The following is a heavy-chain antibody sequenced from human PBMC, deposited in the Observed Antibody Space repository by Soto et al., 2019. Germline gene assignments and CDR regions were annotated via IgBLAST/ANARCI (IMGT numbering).Heavy chain of an antibody. CDR1: GFTFSSYA. CDR3: AREEGGYSGYDYLNP. Sequence: AGGSLRLSCAASGFTFSSYAMHWVRQAPGKGLEWVAVISYDGSNKYYADSVKGRFTISRDNSKNTLYLQMNSLRAEDTAVYYCAREEGGYSGYDYLNPWGQGTLVTVSS. CDR2: ISYDGSNK. J-gene: IGHJ5*02. V-gene: IGHV3-30-3*01. D-gene: IGHD5-12*01.